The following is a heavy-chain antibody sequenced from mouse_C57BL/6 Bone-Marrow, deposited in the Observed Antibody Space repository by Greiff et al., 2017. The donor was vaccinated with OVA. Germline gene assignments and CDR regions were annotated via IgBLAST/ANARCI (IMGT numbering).Heavy chain of an antibody. CDR2: IDPSDSYT. J-gene: IGHJ2*01. V-gene: IGHV1-59*01. Sequence: VQLQQPGAELVRPGTSVKLSCKASGYTFTSYWMHWVKQRPGQGLEWIGVIDPSDSYTNYNQKFKGKATLTVYTSSSTAYMQLSSLTSEDSAVYYCASWSFFDYWGQGTTLTVSS. CDR3: ASWSFFDY. CDR1: GYTFTSYW.